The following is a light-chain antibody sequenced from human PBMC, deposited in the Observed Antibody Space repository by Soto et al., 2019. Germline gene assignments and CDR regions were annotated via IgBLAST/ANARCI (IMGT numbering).Light chain of an antibody. CDR1: SSDVGAYNY. J-gene: IGLJ1*01. Sequence: QSALTQPPSASGSPGQSVTISCTGSSSDVGAYNYVSWYQQHPGKGPKLIIYDVSKRPSGVPDRFSASKSGNTASLTVSGLQPEDEAVYYCSSHAGNNNPYVFGTGTKVTVL. CDR2: DVS. CDR3: SSHAGNNNPYV. V-gene: IGLV2-8*01.